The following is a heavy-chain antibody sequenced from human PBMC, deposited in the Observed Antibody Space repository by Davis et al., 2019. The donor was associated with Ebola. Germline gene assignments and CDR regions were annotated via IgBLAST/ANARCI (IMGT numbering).Heavy chain of an antibody. CDR3: ARDRPYDQGYDY. J-gene: IGHJ4*02. D-gene: IGHD3-22*01. V-gene: IGHV6-1*01. CDR2: TYYRSKLFV. Sequence: QTLSLTCAISGDSVSSNTAAWNWIRQSPSRGLEWLGRTYYRSKLFVDYAVSVKSRMTINSDTSKNQFSLQLSSVTPEDTAVYYCARDRPYDQGYDYWGQGILVTVSS. CDR1: GDSVSSNTAA.